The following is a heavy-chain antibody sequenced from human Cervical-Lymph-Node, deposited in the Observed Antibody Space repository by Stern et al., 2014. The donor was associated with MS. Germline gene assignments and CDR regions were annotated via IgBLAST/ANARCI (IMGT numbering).Heavy chain of an antibody. J-gene: IGHJ4*01. CDR2: IKPSGGSI. Sequence: VQLEESGAEVKKPGASVKVSCKASGNTFTNFYLHWVRQAPGQGLEWMGTIKPSGGSISYAQRFQGRLTMTRDTSTRTVYMELSSLTSDDAAMYYCATPTPLALWGQGTLVTVSS. V-gene: IGHV1-46*01. CDR3: ATPTPLAL. CDR1: GNTFTNFY.